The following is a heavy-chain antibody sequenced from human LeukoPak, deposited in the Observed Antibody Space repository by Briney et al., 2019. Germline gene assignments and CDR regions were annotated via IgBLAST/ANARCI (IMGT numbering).Heavy chain of an antibody. V-gene: IGHV4-39*01. J-gene: IGHJ4*02. CDR2: IYYSGST. D-gene: IGHD4-17*01. Sequence: PSETLSLTCTVSGDSISSSSYYWGWIRQPPGKGLEWIVNIYYSGSTYYNPSLKSRVTISVDTSKNQFSLKLSSVTAADTAVYYCASPALDQHGVPQPNFDYWGQGTLVTVSS. CDR3: ASPALDQHGVPQPNFDY. CDR1: GDSISSSSYY.